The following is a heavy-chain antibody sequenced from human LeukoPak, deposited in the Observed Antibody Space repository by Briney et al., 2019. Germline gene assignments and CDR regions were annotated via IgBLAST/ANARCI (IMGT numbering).Heavy chain of an antibody. V-gene: IGHV1-2*02. D-gene: IGHD6-6*01. CDR1: GYTFTGYC. Sequence: ASVKVSCKASGYTFTGYCMHWVRQAPGQGLEWMGWINPNSGGTNYAQKFQGRVTMTRDTSISTAYMELSRLRSDDTAVYYCARTNSSSSMNWFDPWGQGTLVTVSS. CDR2: INPNSGGT. J-gene: IGHJ5*02. CDR3: ARTNSSSSMNWFDP.